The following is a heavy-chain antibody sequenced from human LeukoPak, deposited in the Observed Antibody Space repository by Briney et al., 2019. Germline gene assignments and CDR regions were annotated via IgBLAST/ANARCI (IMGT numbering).Heavy chain of an antibody. Sequence: GGSLRLSCAASGFTFSSYSMTWVRQAPGKGLEWVSYISSSSSTIYYADSVKGRFTISRDNAKNSLYLQMNSLRDEDTAVYYCARLGEYYYYYYGMDVWGQGTTVTVSS. CDR3: ARLGEYYYYYYGMDV. CDR1: GFTFSSYS. D-gene: IGHD3-10*01. V-gene: IGHV3-48*02. CDR2: ISSSSSTI. J-gene: IGHJ6*02.